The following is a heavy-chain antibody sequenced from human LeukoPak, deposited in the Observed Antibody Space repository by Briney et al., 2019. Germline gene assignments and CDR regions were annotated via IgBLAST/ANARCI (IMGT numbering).Heavy chain of an antibody. J-gene: IGHJ4*02. D-gene: IGHD1-1*01. CDR3: ARQGGNGDYLDY. Sequence: GEALKISCKGSGYSFTNYWIGWVRQMPGKGVEGMEIIYAGDSDTRYSPSFQGQLSISADKSISTAYLQWSSLKASDTAMYYCARQGGNGDYLDYWGQGTLVTVSS. CDR1: GYSFTNYW. CDR2: IYAGDSDT. V-gene: IGHV5-51*01.